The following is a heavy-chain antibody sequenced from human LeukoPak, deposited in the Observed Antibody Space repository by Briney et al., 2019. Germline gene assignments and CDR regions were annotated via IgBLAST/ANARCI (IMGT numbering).Heavy chain of an antibody. CDR3: AKTEDDYGDYPGGY. CDR2: ISGSGGST. V-gene: IGHV3-23*01. J-gene: IGHJ4*02. CDR1: GLTFSSYA. D-gene: IGHD4-17*01. Sequence: GGSLRLSCAASGLTFSSYAMSWVRQAPGKGLEWVSAISGSGGSTYYADSVKGRFTISRDNSKNTLYLQMNSLRAEDTAVYYCAKTEDDYGDYPGGYWGQGTLVTVSS.